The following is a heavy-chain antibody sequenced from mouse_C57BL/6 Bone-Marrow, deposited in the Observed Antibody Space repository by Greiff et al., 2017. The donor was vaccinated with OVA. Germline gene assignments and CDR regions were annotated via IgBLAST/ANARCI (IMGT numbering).Heavy chain of an antibody. CDR2: IDPSDSYT. V-gene: IGHV1-50*01. CDR1: GYTFTSYW. J-gene: IGHJ3*01. D-gene: IGHD1-1*01. Sequence: VQLQQPGAELVKPGASVKLSCKASGYTFTSYWMQWVKQRPGQGLEWIGEIDPSDSYTNYNQKFKGKATLTVDTSSSTAYMQLSSLTSEDSAVYYCARSAYYYGSSYGFAYWGQGTLVTVSA. CDR3: ARSAYYYGSSYGFAY.